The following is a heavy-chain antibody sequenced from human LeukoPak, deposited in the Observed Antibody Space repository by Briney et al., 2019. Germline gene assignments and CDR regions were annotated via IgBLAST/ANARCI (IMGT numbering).Heavy chain of an antibody. V-gene: IGHV3-7*01. J-gene: IGHJ4*02. D-gene: IGHD6-19*01. CDR2: IKQDGSEK. CDR3: ASRVAVAGRVGRFVYFDY. Sequence: GGSLRLSCAASGFTFSSYWMSWVRQAPGKGLEWVANIKQDGSEKYYVDSVKGRFTISRDNAKNSLYLQMNSLRAEDTAVYYCASRVAVAGRVGRFVYFDYWGQGTLVTVSS. CDR1: GFTFSSYW.